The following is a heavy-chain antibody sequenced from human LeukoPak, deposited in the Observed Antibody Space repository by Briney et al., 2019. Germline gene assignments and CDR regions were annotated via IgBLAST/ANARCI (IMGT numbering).Heavy chain of an antibody. CDR1: GYTLTELS. D-gene: IGHD3-9*01. CDR2: FDPEDGET. V-gene: IGHV1-24*01. J-gene: IGHJ2*01. CDR3: ARAPPYDILTGYSFYFDL. Sequence: ASVKVSCKVSGYTLTELSMHWVRQAPGKGLEWMGGFDPEDGETIYAQKFQGRVTITRDTSASTAYMELSSLRSEDTAVYYCARAPPYDILTGYSFYFDLWGRGTLVTVSS.